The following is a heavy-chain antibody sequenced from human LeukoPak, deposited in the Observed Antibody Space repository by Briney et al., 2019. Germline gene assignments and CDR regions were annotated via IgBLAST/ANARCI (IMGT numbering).Heavy chain of an antibody. CDR2: IYYSGST. Sequence: PSETLSLTCTVSGGSLSSGDYYWSWIRQPPGKGLEWLGYIYYSGSTYYNPSLKSRVTISVDTSKNQFSLKLSSVTAADTAVYYCARVVLRLGELSFDYWGQGTLVTVSS. CDR3: ARVVLRLGELSFDY. J-gene: IGHJ4*02. D-gene: IGHD3-16*02. CDR1: GGSLSSGDYY. V-gene: IGHV4-30-4*01.